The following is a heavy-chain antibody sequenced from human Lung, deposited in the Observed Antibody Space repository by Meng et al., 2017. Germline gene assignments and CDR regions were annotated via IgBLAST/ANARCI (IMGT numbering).Heavy chain of an antibody. J-gene: IGHJ4*02. Sequence: QLGGPGGGLFQPGGSLILSCGASGFTFRSYWMHWVRQAPGKGLVWVSRIRGDGGSIVYADSVKGRFTISRDNAKNTLFLQMNSLRAEDTAVYYCARESGYFEYWGQGILVTVSS. CDR2: IRGDGGSI. CDR3: ARESGYFEY. CDR1: GFTFRSYW. V-gene: IGHV3-74*03.